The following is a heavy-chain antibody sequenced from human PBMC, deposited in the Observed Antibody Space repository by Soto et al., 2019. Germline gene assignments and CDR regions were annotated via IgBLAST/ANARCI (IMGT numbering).Heavy chain of an antibody. CDR1: GGSVSSGSYY. J-gene: IGHJ4*02. D-gene: IGHD3-9*01. Sequence: PSETLSLTCTVSGGSVSSGSYYWSWIRQPPGKGLEWIGYIYYSGSTNCNPSLKSRVTISVDTSKNQFSLKLSSVTAADTAVYYCARSRALRYLDWLLNYYFDYWGQGTLVTVSS. CDR3: ARSRALRYLDWLLNYYFDY. V-gene: IGHV4-61*01. CDR2: IYYSGST.